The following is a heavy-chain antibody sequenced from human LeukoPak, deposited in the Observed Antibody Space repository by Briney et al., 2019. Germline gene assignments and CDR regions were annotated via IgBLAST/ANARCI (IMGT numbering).Heavy chain of an antibody. CDR2: ISGGGGSST. V-gene: IGHV3-23*01. CDR3: AKSGLNRFDY. J-gene: IGHJ4*02. CDR1: GFTFNKFA. D-gene: IGHD2-15*01. Sequence: GWSLRLSCAASGFTFNKFAMSWVRQAPGKGLDGVSNISGGGGSSTYYADSVKGRFTISRDNSKNTLYLQMNSLRAEDTALYYCAKSGLNRFDYWGQGTLITVSS.